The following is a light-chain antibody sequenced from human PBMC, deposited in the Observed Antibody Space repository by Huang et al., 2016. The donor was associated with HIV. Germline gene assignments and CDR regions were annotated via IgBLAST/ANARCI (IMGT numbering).Light chain of an antibody. V-gene: IGKV3-15*01. CDR2: GAS. CDR3: QQYNNWPRT. J-gene: IGKJ1*01. Sequence: IVMTQSPVTLSVSPGERATLSCRASQSVGRNLAWYQQKPGQAPRLLIYGASTRATGSPARFSGSGSGSEFTLTISSLQSEDFAVYYCQQYNNWPRTFGQGTKVEIK. CDR1: QSVGRN.